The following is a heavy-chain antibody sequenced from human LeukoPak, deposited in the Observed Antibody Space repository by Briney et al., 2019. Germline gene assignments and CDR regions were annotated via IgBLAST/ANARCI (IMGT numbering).Heavy chain of an antibody. CDR1: GFTFSSYA. V-gene: IGHV3-30*04. D-gene: IGHD3-3*01. J-gene: IGHJ4*02. CDR2: ISYDGSNK. CDR3: ARDEVPSTIFGVVISNCFDY. Sequence: GGSLSLSCAASGFTFSSYAMHGVRQAPGKGLEWVAVISYDGSNKYYADSVKGRFTISRDNSKNTLYLQMNSLRAEDTAVYYCARDEVPSTIFGVVISNCFDYWGQGTLVTVSS.